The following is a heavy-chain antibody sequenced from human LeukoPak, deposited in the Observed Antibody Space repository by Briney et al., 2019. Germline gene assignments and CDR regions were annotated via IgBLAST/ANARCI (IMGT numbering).Heavy chain of an antibody. D-gene: IGHD3-22*01. Sequence: GGSLRLSCTGSTFALRNYWIHWVRQAPGKGLEWVSSISGDSSDIYYADSVMGRSTISRDNAKNSLYLQINSLRAEDTATYYCARRGYSDSSGYDYWGRGTLVTVSS. CDR3: ARRGYSDSSGYDY. CDR1: TFALRNYW. J-gene: IGHJ4*02. V-gene: IGHV3-21*01. CDR2: ISGDSSDI.